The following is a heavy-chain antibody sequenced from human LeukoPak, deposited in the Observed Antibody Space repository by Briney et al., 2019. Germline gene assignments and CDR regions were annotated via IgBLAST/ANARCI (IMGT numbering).Heavy chain of an antibody. J-gene: IGHJ4*02. CDR1: GFTFSSYG. Sequence: GGSLRLSSAASGFTFSSYGMHWVRQAPGKGLEWVAVIWYDGSNKYYADSVKGRFTISRDNSKNTLYLQMNSLRAEDTAVYYCARDSSSYFSSSEFDYWGQGTLVTVSS. V-gene: IGHV3-33*01. CDR3: ARDSSSYFSSSEFDY. CDR2: IWYDGSNK. D-gene: IGHD6-6*01.